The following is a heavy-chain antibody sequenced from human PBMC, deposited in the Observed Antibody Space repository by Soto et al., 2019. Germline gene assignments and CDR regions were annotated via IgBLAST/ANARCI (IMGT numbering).Heavy chain of an antibody. D-gene: IGHD3-22*01. J-gene: IGHJ4*02. CDR3: VKEGDSSGFYDS. V-gene: IGHV3-64D*06. CDR2: ISRAGDRT. CDR1: GFTFSTYA. Sequence: GGSLRLSCSASGFTFSTYALHWVRQAPGKGLEYVSAISRAGDRTFYADSVKGRFTISRDNSKNTLYLQMSSLRPDDTAAYYCVKEGDSSGFYDSWGQGTLVTVSS.